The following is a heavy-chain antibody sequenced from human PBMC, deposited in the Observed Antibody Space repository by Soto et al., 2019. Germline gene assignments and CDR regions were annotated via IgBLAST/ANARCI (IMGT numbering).Heavy chain of an antibody. CDR1: GGSVTRSSHY. CDR3: ASPFCRGGRCDFTY. D-gene: IGHD2-15*01. Sequence: QLQLQESGPGLVKPSETLSLTCTVSGGSVTRSSHYWGWVRQPPGKGLEWIGTVYFSETTSYNPSLKSRVTISVDTSKKHRSLNLRSVTAADTAVYFCASPFCRGGRCDFTYWGQGTLVIVSS. J-gene: IGHJ4*02. V-gene: IGHV4-39*01. CDR2: VYFSETT.